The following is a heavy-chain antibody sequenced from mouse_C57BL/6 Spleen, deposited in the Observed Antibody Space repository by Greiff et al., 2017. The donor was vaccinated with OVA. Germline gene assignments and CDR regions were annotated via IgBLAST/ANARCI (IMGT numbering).Heavy chain of an antibody. D-gene: IGHD3-3*01. CDR1: GFTFSSYG. CDR3: ARGAGDFDY. J-gene: IGHJ2*01. CDR2: ISSGGSYT. Sequence: EVKVMESGGDLVKPGGSLKLSCAASGFTFSSYGMSWVRQTPDKRLEWVATISSGGSYTYYPDSVKGRFTISRDNAKNTLYLQMSSLKSEDTAMYYCARGAGDFDYWGQGTTLTVSS. V-gene: IGHV5-6*01.